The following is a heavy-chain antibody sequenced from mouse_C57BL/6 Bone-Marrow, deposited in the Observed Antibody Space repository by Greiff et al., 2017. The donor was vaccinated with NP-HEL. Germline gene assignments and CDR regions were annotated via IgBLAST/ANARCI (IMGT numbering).Heavy chain of an antibody. V-gene: IGHV5-6*01. Sequence: EVMLVESGGDLVKPGGSLKLSCAASGFTFSSYGMSWVRQTPDKRLEWVATISSGGSYTYYPDSVKGRFTISRDNAKNTLYLQMSSLKSEDTAMYYCARHGSSEFAYWGQGTLVTVSA. D-gene: IGHD1-1*01. CDR2: ISSGGSYT. CDR3: ARHGSSEFAY. CDR1: GFTFSSYG. J-gene: IGHJ3*01.